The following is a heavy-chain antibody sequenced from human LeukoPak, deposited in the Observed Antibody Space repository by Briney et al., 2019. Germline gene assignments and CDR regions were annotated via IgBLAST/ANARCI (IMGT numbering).Heavy chain of an antibody. J-gene: IGHJ4*02. CDR3: AKLGTMIVVVIADY. CDR2: ISGSGGST. V-gene: IGHV3-23*01. Sequence: GGSLRLSCAASGFTFSSYGMSWVRQAPGKGLEWVSAISGSGGSTYYADSVKGRFTISRDNSKNTLYLQMNSLRAEDTAVYYCAKLGTMIVVVIADYWGQGTLVTVSS. D-gene: IGHD3-22*01. CDR1: GFTFSSYG.